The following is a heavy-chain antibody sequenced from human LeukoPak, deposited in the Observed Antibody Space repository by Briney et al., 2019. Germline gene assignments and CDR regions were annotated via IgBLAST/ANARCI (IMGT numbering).Heavy chain of an antibody. Sequence: GGSLRLSCAASGFTFSDYYMSWIRQAPGKGLEWVSYIISMGSTIYYADSVKGRFTISRDNAKNSLYLQMNSLRAEDTAVYYCAREASVGIVVVAATPFFDYWGQGTLVTVSS. CDR3: AREASVGIVVVAATPFFDY. J-gene: IGHJ4*02. V-gene: IGHV3-11*01. CDR2: IISMGSTI. D-gene: IGHD2-15*01. CDR1: GFTFSDYY.